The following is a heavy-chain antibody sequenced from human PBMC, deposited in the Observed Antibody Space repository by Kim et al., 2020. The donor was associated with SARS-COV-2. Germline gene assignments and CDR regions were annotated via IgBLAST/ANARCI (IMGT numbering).Heavy chain of an antibody. CDR3: ARGFRAPGGLWFGELLTKDHNWFDP. D-gene: IGHD3-10*01. CDR2: MNPNSGNT. V-gene: IGHV1-8*01. CDR1: GYTFTSYD. J-gene: IGHJ5*02. Sequence: ASVKVSCKASGYTFTSYDINWVRQATGQGLEWMGWMNPNSGNTGHAQKFQGRVTMTRNTSISTAYMELSSLRSEDTAVYYCARGFRAPGGLWFGELLTKDHNWFDPWGQGTLVTVSS.